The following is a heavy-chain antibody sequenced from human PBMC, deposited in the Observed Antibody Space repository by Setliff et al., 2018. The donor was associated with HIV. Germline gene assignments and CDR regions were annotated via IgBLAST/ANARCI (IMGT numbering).Heavy chain of an antibody. D-gene: IGHD6-6*01. CDR2: IAPSGGST. CDR1: GYAFTNYF. J-gene: IGHJ3*02. Sequence: GASVKVSCKASGYAFTNYFVHWVRQAPGQGLEWMGIIAPSGGSTNYTQRFQGRVTMTRDTSTNTVYMELSSLTSGDTSMYYCVRPMRVSQAFDIWGQGTMVTVSS. V-gene: IGHV1-46*01. CDR3: VRPMRVSQAFDI.